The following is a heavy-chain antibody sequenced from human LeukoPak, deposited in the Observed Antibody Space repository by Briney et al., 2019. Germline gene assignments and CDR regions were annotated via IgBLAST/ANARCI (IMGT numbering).Heavy chain of an antibody. CDR3: ARETSQKGAHYMDV. Sequence: SETLSLTCTVSGGSISSGSYYWSWIRQPPGKGLEWIGYIYYSGSTNYNPSLKSRITISVDTSKNQFSLKLSSVTAADTAVYYCARETSQKGAHYMDVWGKGTTVTISS. CDR1: GGSISSGSYY. V-gene: IGHV4-61*01. CDR2: IYYSGST. D-gene: IGHD3-16*01. J-gene: IGHJ6*03.